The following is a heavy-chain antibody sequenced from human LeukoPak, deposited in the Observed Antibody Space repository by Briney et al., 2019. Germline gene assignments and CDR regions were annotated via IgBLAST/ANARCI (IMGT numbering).Heavy chain of an antibody. CDR1: GFTFSSYE. Sequence: GGSLRLSCAASGFTFSSYEMNWVRQAPGKGLEWVSYISSSGSTIYYADSVKGRFTISRDNSKNTLYLQMNSLRAEDTAVYYCARDRTKVGALDYWGQGTLVTVSS. V-gene: IGHV3-48*03. D-gene: IGHD1-26*01. CDR3: ARDRTKVGALDY. J-gene: IGHJ4*02. CDR2: ISSSGSTI.